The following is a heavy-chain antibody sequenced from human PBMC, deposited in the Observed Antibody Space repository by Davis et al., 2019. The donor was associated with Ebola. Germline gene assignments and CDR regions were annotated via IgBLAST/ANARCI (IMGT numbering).Heavy chain of an antibody. CDR2: ISYDGSNK. J-gene: IGHJ5*02. D-gene: IGHD3-16*01. V-gene: IGHV3-30-3*01. CDR3: ARDLDLGRSLPFDP. Sequence: GGSLRLSCAASGFTFSSYAMHWVRQAPGKGLEWVAVISYDGSNKYYADSVKGRFTISRDNSKNTLYLQMNSLRAEDTAVYYCARDLDLGRSLPFDPWGQGTLVTVSS. CDR1: GFTFSSYA.